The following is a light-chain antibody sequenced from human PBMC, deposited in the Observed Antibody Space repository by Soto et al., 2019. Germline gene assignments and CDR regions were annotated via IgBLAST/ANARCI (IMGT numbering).Light chain of an antibody. J-gene: IGLJ3*02. CDR3: CSYGGSYTWV. Sequence: QAVPTQPRSVSGSPGQSVTISCTGASGDVGGYNFVSWYQQHPGKAPTLMIFDVSQRPSGVPDRFSGSKSGNTASLTISGLQAEDEADYYCCSYGGSYTWVFGGGTKLTVL. CDR2: DVS. CDR1: SGDVGGYNF. V-gene: IGLV2-11*01.